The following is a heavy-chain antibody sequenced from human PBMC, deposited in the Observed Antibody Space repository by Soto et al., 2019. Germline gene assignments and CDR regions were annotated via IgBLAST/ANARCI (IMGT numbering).Heavy chain of an antibody. CDR3: ARDGNKIVVVPAVYSQSYYYYYMDV. Sequence: GGSLRLSCAASGFTFSSYAMHWVRQAPGKGLEYVSAISSNGGSTYYANSVKGRFTISRDNSKNTLYLQMGSLRAEDMAVYYCARDGNKIVVVPAVYSQSYYYYYMDVWGKGTTVTVSS. V-gene: IGHV3-64*01. CDR1: GFTFSSYA. J-gene: IGHJ6*03. D-gene: IGHD2-2*01. CDR2: ISSNGGST.